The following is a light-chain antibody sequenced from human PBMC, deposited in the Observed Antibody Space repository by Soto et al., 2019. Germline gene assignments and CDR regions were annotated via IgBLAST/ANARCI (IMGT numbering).Light chain of an antibody. CDR1: SSNIGAGYD. V-gene: IGLV1-40*01. CDR3: QSYDSSLRGSNV. CDR2: GNT. Sequence: QSVLTQPHSVSGAPGQRVTISCTGSSSNIGAGYDVHWYQQLPGTAPKFLIYGNTNRPSGVPDRFSGSKSGTSASLAITGLEVEDEADYYCQSYDSSLRGSNVFGTGTKVTVL. J-gene: IGLJ1*01.